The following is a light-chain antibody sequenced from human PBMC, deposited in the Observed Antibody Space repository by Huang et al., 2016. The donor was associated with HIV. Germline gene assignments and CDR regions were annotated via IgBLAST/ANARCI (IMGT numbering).Light chain of an antibody. J-gene: IGKJ5*01. CDR2: DAS. V-gene: IGKV3-15*01. CDR3: QQYNDWPPIT. CDR1: ESISSS. Sequence: EIVMTQSPDTLSVSPGQRVTLSCRASESISSSLAWYQQKSGQAPRLLIYDASTRATDIPARFSGSGSGTDFTLTISSLLSEDFAVYYCQQYNDWPPITFGQGTRLDMK.